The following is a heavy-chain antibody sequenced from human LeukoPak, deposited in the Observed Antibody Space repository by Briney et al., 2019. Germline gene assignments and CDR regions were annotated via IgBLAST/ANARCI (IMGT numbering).Heavy chain of an antibody. Sequence: GGSLRLSCAASGFTFSSYAMSWVRQAPGKGLEWVSGISSSGDSTYYADSVKGRFTISRNNPKNSLYLQMNSLRAEDTAVYYCARNRGDPSYFDYWGQGTLVTVSS. CDR1: GFTFSSYA. CDR3: ARNRGDPSYFDY. CDR2: ISSSGDST. D-gene: IGHD4-17*01. J-gene: IGHJ4*02. V-gene: IGHV3-23*01.